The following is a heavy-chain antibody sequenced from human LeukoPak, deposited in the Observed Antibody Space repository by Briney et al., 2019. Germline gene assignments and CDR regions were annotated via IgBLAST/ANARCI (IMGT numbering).Heavy chain of an antibody. D-gene: IGHD3-22*01. CDR1: GYTFTSYG. J-gene: IGHJ4*02. V-gene: IGHV1-18*01. CDR3: ARDRVPPYDSSGYYYSDCFDY. Sequence: ASVKVSCKASGYTFTSYGISWVRQAPGQGLEWMGWISAYNGNTNYAQKLQGRVTMTTDTSTSTAYMELRSLRSDDTAVYYCARDRVPPYDSSGYYYSDCFDYWGQGTLATVSS. CDR2: ISAYNGNT.